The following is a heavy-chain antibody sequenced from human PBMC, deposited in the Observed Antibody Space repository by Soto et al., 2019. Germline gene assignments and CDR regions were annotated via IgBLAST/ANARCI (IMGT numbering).Heavy chain of an antibody. V-gene: IGHV3-23*01. CDR2: LYGSGRGI. CDR1: GFTFSTYA. J-gene: IGHJ4*02. D-gene: IGHD2-8*01. Sequence: EVQLLEFGGGLVQPGGSLRLSCAASGFTFSTYAMSWVHQAPGKGLEWVSGLYGSGRGISYADSVKGRFTISRDNSNDILYLEMRSLRVEDTAVYYCAKDRQPDGLWPFDHWGQGTLVIVSS. CDR3: AKDRQPDGLWPFDH.